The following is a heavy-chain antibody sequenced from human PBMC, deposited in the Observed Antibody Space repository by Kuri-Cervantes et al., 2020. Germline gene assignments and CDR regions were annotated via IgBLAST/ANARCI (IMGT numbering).Heavy chain of an antibody. D-gene: IGHD3-10*01. J-gene: IGHJ3*02. Sequence: GESLKISCAASGFTFSSYEMNWVRQAPGKGLEWVSYISSSGSTIYYADSVKGRFTISRDNAKNSLYLQMNSLRAEDTAVYYCATPHSGGETWAFDIRGQGTMVTVSS. CDR1: GFTFSSYE. V-gene: IGHV3-48*03. CDR3: ATPHSGGETWAFDI. CDR2: ISSSGSTI.